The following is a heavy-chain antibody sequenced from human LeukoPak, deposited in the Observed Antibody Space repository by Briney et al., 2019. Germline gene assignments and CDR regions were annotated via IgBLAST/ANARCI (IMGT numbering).Heavy chain of an antibody. CDR1: GFTFSSYA. Sequence: GGSLRLSCAASGFTFSSYAMSWFRQAPGKGLEWVGFIRSKAYGGTTEYAASVKGRFTISRDDSKSIAYLQMNSLKTEDTAVYYCTRDGYNSNYYFDYWGQGTLVTVSS. V-gene: IGHV3-49*03. CDR3: TRDGYNSNYYFDY. J-gene: IGHJ4*02. D-gene: IGHD5-24*01. CDR2: IRSKAYGGTT.